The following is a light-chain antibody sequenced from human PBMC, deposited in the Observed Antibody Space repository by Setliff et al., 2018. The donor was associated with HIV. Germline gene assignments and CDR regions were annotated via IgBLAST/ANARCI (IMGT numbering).Light chain of an antibody. J-gene: IGLJ2*01. CDR1: SSDAVTYNC. V-gene: IGLV2-18*02. CDR3: SSCSSSSTLV. CDR2: EVS. Sequence: QSALAQPPSVSRSPGQSVTISCTGTSSDAVTYNCVSWYQQPPGTAPKLMIYEVSNRPSGVPDRFSGSKSGNTASLSISGLKPEDEADYYCSSCSSSSTLVFGGGTKVTVL.